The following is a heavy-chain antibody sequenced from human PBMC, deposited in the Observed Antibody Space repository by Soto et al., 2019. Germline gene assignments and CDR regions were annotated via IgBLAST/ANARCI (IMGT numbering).Heavy chain of an antibody. V-gene: IGHV4-59*01. D-gene: IGHD5-18*01. CDR2: IYYSGST. CDR1: GGSISSYY. CDR3: ESLTLIVACEYSYDRGQYYLDS. Sequence: PSETLSLTCTVSGGSISSYYWSWIRQPPGKGLEWIGYIYYSGSTNYNPSHKSRDTISVDTTKNQLSLKLTSMTAADTAKYYLESLTLIVACEYSYDRGQYYLDSWAQGTRVPVSS. J-gene: IGHJ4*02.